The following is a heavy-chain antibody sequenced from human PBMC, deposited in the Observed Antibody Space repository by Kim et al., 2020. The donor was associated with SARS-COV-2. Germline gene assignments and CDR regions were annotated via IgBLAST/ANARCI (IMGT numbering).Heavy chain of an antibody. CDR2: IKSKTDGGTT. D-gene: IGHD2-15*01. CDR1: GFTFSNAW. V-gene: IGHV3-15*01. Sequence: GSLRLSCAASGFTFSNAWMSWVRQAPGKGLEWVGRIKSKTDGGTTDYAAPVKGRFTISRDDSKNTLYLQMNSLKTEDTAVYYCTTGGYMGFHCSGGSCYPVYFDYWGQGTLVTVSS. CDR3: TTGGYMGFHCSGGSCYPVYFDY. J-gene: IGHJ4*02.